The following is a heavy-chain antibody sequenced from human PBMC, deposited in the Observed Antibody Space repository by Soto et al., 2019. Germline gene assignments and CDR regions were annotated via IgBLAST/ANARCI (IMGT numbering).Heavy chain of an antibody. CDR2: IYYSGST. CDR1: GGSISSYY. D-gene: IGHD3-22*01. Sequence: SETLSLTCTVSGGSISSYYWSWIRQPPGKGLEWIGYIYYSGSTNYNPSLKSRVTISVDTSKSQFSLKLSSVTAADTAVYYCARGGEYYYDSSGSFDYWGQGTLVTVSS. CDR3: ARGGEYYYDSSGSFDY. J-gene: IGHJ4*02. V-gene: IGHV4-59*01.